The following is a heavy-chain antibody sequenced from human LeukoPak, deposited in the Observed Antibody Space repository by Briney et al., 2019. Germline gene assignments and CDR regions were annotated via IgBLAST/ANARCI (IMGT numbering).Heavy chain of an antibody. CDR1: AYSLSDGWV. D-gene: IGHD1-26*01. J-gene: IGHJ5*02. CDR2: IYRSGTT. Sequence: SGTLSLTCTVSAYSLSDGWVWGMIRQPLGKGLEWIGSIYRSGTTYYNPSLKSRVPMSVDTSNNQFSLKLTSVIAADTAMYYCSRLSHVAGAPKVSWFDPWGQGTLVTVSS. CDR3: SRLSHVAGAPKVSWFDP. V-gene: IGHV4-38-2*02.